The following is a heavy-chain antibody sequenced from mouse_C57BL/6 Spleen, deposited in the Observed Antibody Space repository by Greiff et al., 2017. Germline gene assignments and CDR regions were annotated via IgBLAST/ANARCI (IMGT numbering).Heavy chain of an antibody. D-gene: IGHD3-3*01. CDR2: IYPGDGDT. J-gene: IGHJ3*01. V-gene: IGHV1-82*01. Sequence: VQLQQSGPELVKPGASVKISCKASGYAFSSSWMHWVKQRPGKGLEWIGRIYPGDGDTNYNGKFKGKATLTADKSSSTAYMQLSSLTSEDSAVYFCARGGDGAWFAYWGQGTLVTVST. CDR3: ARGGDGAWFAY. CDR1: GYAFSSSW.